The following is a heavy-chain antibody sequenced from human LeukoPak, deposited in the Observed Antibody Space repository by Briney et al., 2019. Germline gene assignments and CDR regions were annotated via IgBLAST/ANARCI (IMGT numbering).Heavy chain of an antibody. Sequence: SETLSLTCAAYGGSFSGYYWSWIRQPPGKGLEWIGEINHSGSTNYNPSLKSRVTISVDTSKNQFSLKLSSVTAADTAVYYCARARPPRITMVRGGGWFDPWGQGTLVTVSS. CDR1: GGSFSGYY. V-gene: IGHV4-34*01. D-gene: IGHD3-10*01. J-gene: IGHJ5*02. CDR3: ARARPPRITMVRGGGWFDP. CDR2: INHSGST.